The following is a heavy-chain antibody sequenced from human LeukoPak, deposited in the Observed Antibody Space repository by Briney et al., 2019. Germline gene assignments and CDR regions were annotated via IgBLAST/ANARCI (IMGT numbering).Heavy chain of an antibody. D-gene: IGHD5-12*01. CDR2: INPNSGGT. CDR3: AGLSGYDPYYFDY. CDR1: GYTFTDYY. J-gene: IGHJ4*02. Sequence: GASVKVSCKASGYTFTDYYIHWVRQAPGQGLEWMGCINPNSGGTDYAQKFQGRVTMTRDTSISTAYMELSRLTSDDTAVYYCAGLSGYDPYYFDYWGQGTLVAVSS. V-gene: IGHV1-2*02.